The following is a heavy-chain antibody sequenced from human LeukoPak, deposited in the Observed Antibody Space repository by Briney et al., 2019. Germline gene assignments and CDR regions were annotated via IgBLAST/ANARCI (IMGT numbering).Heavy chain of an antibody. D-gene: IGHD3-10*01. CDR2: IWHNGSHK. V-gene: IGHV3-33*01. CDR1: GFNFDTYA. Sequence: GGSLRLSCAASGFNFDTYAMHWVRQAPGQGLGWVALIWHNGSHKFYSNSVRGQFTISRDNSKNTVYLQMNNLRPDDTAVYYCARETFGSGSYPDFWGQGTLVTVSS. J-gene: IGHJ4*02. CDR3: ARETFGSGSYPDF.